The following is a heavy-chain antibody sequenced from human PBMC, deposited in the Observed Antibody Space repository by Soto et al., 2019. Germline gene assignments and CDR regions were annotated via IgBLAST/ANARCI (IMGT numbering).Heavy chain of an antibody. V-gene: IGHV4-30-2*01. J-gene: IGHJ4*02. CDR1: GGSISSGGYS. D-gene: IGHD6-19*01. CDR3: AARGIAVAGGLDY. CDR2: IYHSGST. Sequence: QLQLQESGSGLVKPSQTLSLTCAVSGGSISSGGYSWSWIRQPPGKGLEWIGYIYHSGSTYYNPSLKSRLTISVDRSKNQFSLKLSSVTAADTAVYYCAARGIAVAGGLDYWGQGTLVTGSS.